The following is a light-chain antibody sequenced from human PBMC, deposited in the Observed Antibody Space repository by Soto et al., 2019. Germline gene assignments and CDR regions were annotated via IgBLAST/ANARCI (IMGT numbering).Light chain of an antibody. CDR2: GAS. V-gene: IGKV3-15*01. Sequence: EIVMTQSPVTLSVSPGEGATLSCWASQSIGKDVAWYQQRPGQAPRPLIYGASTRAPGIPARFSGSGSGTDFTLTISGLLSEDFALYYCQQYNNWPRTFGQGTNV. CDR3: QQYNNWPRT. CDR1: QSIGKD. J-gene: IGKJ1*01.